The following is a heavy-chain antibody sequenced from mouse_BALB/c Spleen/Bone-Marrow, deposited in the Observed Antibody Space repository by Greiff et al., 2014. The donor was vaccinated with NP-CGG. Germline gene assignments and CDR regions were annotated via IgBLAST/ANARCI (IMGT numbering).Heavy chain of an antibody. CDR3: ARYYYGYYFDY. Sequence: VQLQQAGAELVKPGASVKLSCTASGFHIKNTYMHWGKQRPEQGLEWIGRIDPANGNTKYDPKFQGKATITADTSSNTAYLQLSSLTSEDTAVYYCARYYYGYYFDYWGQGTTLTVSS. D-gene: IGHD1-2*01. J-gene: IGHJ2*01. CDR1: GFHIKNTY. V-gene: IGHV14-3*02. CDR2: IDPANGNT.